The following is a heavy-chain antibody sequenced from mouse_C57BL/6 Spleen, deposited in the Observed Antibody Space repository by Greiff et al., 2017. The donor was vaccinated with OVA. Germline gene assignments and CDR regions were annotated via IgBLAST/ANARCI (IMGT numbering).Heavy chain of an antibody. Sequence: VQLQQSGAELVRPGTSVKVSCKASGYAFTNYLIEWVKQRPGQGLEWSGVINPGSGGTNYNEKFKGKGTLTADKSASTAYMQLSSLTSEDSAVYFCARHSSGYEAMDYWGQGTSVTVSS. CDR2: INPGSGGT. V-gene: IGHV1-54*01. CDR3: ARHSSGYEAMDY. D-gene: IGHD3-2*02. CDR1: GYAFTNYL. J-gene: IGHJ4*01.